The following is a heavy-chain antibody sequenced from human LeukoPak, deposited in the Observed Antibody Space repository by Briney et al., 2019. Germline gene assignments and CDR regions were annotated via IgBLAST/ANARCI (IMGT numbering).Heavy chain of an antibody. V-gene: IGHV1-8*01. J-gene: IGHJ3*01. CDR1: GYTFTNYD. CDR2: MHPSNGHT. Sequence: ASVTVSCKTSGYTFTNYDINWVRQAPGQGLEWKGWMHPSNGHTGYAQKFQGRVTMSRTTSTTTAYMELSSLRSDDTAVYYCARRVRGVVIFSRAQGSFDLWGQGTLVTVSS. CDR3: ARRVRGVVIFSRAQGSFDL. D-gene: IGHD3-10*01.